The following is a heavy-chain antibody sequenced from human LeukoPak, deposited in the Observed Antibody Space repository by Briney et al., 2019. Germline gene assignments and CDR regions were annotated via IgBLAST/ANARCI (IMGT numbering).Heavy chain of an antibody. J-gene: IGHJ3*02. D-gene: IGHD3-10*01. CDR3: ARGGSYYASGSYFAFDI. CDR1: GFTFSNYD. CDR2: ISYDGSNK. V-gene: IGHV3-30*03. Sequence: GGSLRLSCAASGFTFSNYDMHWVRQAPGKGLEWVAVISYDGSNKYYADSVKGRFTISRDNSKNTLYLQMNSLRPQDTAAYYCARGGSYYASGSYFAFDIWGQGTMVTVSS.